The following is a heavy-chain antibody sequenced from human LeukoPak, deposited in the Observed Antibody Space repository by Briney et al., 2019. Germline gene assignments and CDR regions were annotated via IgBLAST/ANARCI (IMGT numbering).Heavy chain of an antibody. D-gene: IGHD3-16*02. V-gene: IGHV7-4-1*02. CDR2: INTNTGNP. CDR1: GYTFTSFA. Sequence: ASVKVSCKASGYTFTSFAMNWVRQAPGQGLEWIGWINTNTGNPTYAQGFTGRFVFSLDTSVSTTYLQISSLKAEDTAVYFCARAFQSLGGLSLPDYWGQGTLLTVSS. J-gene: IGHJ4*02. CDR3: ARAFQSLGGLSLPDY.